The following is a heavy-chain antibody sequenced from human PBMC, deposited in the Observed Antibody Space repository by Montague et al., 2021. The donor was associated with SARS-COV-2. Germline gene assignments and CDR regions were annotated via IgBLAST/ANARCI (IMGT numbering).Heavy chain of an antibody. J-gene: IGHJ4*02. CDR3: ARLLLPATGSLYGLYFDF. CDR2: IYYSGND. CDR1: GDSISSSGYY. D-gene: IGHD2-2*01. Sequence: SETLSLTCAVSGDSISSSGYYWGWIRQPPGKGLEWIATIYYSGNDYYNRSLKSRVTISVDTSKNQFSLRLNAVTAADTAVYYCARLLLPATGSLYGLYFDFWGQGALVTVSS. V-gene: IGHV4-39*01.